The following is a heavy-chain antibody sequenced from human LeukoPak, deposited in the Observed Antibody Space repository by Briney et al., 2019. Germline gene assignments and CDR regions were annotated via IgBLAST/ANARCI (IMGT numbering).Heavy chain of an antibody. D-gene: IGHD3-3*01. CDR1: GGSIGSSSYY. J-gene: IGHJ3*02. V-gene: IGHV4-39*01. Sequence: SETLSLTCTVSGGSIGSSSYYWGWIRQPPGKGLEWIGSIYYSGSTYYNPSLKSRVTISVDTSKNQFSLKLSSVTAADTAVYYCASLPLRFLEWLYAFDIWGQGTMVTVSS. CDR2: IYYSGST. CDR3: ASLPLRFLEWLYAFDI.